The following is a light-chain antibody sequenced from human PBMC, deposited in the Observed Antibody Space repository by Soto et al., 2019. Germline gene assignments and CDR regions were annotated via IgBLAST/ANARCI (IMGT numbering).Light chain of an antibody. V-gene: IGLV2-14*03. Sequence: QSVLTQPRSVSGSPGQSVTISCTGTSSDIGGYNYVSWYQQHPGKAPKLMIYDVIKRPSGVSNRFSGSKSGNTASLTTSGLQAEDEADYYCSSYTSSSTRVFGTGTKVTV. CDR1: SSDIGGYNY. J-gene: IGLJ1*01. CDR2: DVI. CDR3: SSYTSSSTRV.